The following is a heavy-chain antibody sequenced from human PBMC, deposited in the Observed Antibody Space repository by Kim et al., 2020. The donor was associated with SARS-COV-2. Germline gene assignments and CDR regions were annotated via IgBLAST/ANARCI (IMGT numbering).Heavy chain of an antibody. CDR1: GYTFTSYG. D-gene: IGHD6-19*01. Sequence: ASVKVSCKASGYTFTSYGISWVRQAPGQGLEWLGWISAYNGNTNYAQRLQGRVIMTTDTSTSTAYMQLRSLRSDDTAVYYCARDKGGSMIALAGTFDFWGQGTLVTVSS. J-gene: IGHJ4*02. CDR2: ISAYNGNT. CDR3: ARDKGGSMIALAGTFDF. V-gene: IGHV1-18*01.